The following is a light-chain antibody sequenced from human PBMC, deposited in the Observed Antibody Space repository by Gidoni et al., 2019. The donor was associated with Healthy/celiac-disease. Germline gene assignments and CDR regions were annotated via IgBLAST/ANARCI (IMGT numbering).Light chain of an antibody. V-gene: IGKV3-20*01. CDR2: GAS. J-gene: IGKJ2*01. Sequence: ILLTQSPGTLSLSPGERATLSCRASQSVSSSYLAWYQQKPGQAPRLLIYGASSRATGIPDRFSGSGSGTDFTLTISRLETEDFAVYYCQQYGSSPRTFGQGTKLEIK. CDR1: QSVSSSY. CDR3: QQYGSSPRT.